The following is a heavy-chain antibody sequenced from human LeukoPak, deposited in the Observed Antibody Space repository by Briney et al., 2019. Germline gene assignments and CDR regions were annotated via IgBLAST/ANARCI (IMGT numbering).Heavy chain of an antibody. CDR1: GFTFSSYS. Sequence: GGSLRLSCAASGFTFSSYSMNWVRQAPGKGLEWVSSISSSSSYIYYADSVKGRFTISRDNAKNSLYLQMNSLRAEDTAVYYCARAGGYQLLVSCIAARFCWGYYMDVWGKGTTVTVSS. CDR2: ISSSSSYI. CDR3: ARAGGYQLLVSCIAARFCWGYYMDV. D-gene: IGHD6-6*01. J-gene: IGHJ6*03. V-gene: IGHV3-21*01.